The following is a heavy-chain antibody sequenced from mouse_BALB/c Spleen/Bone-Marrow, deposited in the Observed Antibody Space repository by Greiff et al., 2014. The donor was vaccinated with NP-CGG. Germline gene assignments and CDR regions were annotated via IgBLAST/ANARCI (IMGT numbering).Heavy chain of an antibody. CDR2: IYYSGTI. D-gene: IGHD2-1*01. J-gene: IGHJ2*01. V-gene: IGHV3-5*02. CDR1: GISITTGNYR. Sequence: EVQLQQSGPGLVKPSQTVSLTCTVTGISITTGNYRWSWIRQFPGNKLEWIGYIYYSGTITYNPSLTSRTTITRDTSKNQFFLEMNSFTAEDTATYYCARYGNYFDYWGQGTTLTVSS. CDR3: ARYGNYFDY.